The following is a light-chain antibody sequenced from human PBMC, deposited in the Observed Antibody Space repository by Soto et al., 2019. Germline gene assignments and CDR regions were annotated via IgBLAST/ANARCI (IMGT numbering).Light chain of an antibody. J-gene: IGKJ1*01. Sequence: DVKMTQSPSTLSASVGDRVTITCRASQSISKHLAWYQLRPGKAPRLLIYYASTLDRGVPSRFSGSGSGTAFTLTIISLQPDYFPTYYCQQYASFSPAFGQGTKVGI. CDR1: QSISKH. CDR2: YAS. CDR3: QQYASFSPA. V-gene: IGKV1-5*01.